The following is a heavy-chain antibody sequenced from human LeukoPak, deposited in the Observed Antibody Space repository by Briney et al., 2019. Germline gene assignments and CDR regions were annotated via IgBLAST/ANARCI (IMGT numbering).Heavy chain of an antibody. CDR3: ARDEYYYDSTWGFFDY. V-gene: IGHV3-66*01. Sequence: PGGSLRLSCAASGFTFNDYYMSWIRQAPGKGLEWVSVIYSGGSTYYADSVKGRFTISRDNSKNTLYLQMNSLRAEDTAVYYCARDEYYYDSTWGFFDYWGQGTLVTVSS. CDR2: IYSGGST. J-gene: IGHJ4*02. CDR1: GFTFNDYY. D-gene: IGHD3-22*01.